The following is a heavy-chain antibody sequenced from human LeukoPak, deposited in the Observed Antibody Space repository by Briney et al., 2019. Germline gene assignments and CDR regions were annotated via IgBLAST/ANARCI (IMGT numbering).Heavy chain of an antibody. Sequence: ASVKVSCKASGYTFTSYYMHWVRQAPGQGLEWMGIINPSGGSTSYAQKFQGRVTMTRDMSTSTDYMELSSLRSEDTAVYYCARGAPYYYDSSGYLDYWGQGTLVTVSS. CDR2: INPSGGST. CDR3: ARGAPYYYDSSGYLDY. D-gene: IGHD3-22*01. V-gene: IGHV1-46*01. CDR1: GYTFTSYY. J-gene: IGHJ4*02.